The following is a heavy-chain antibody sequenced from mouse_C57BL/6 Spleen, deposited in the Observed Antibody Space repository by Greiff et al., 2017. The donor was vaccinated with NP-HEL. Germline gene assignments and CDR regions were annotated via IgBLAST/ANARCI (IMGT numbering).Heavy chain of an antibody. CDR3: ARKGGNYAMDY. V-gene: IGHV1-78*01. J-gene: IGHJ4*01. Sequence: QVQLKESDAELVKPGASVKISCKVSGYTFTDHTVHWMKQRPEQGLEWIGYIYPRDGGTKYNQKFKDKATLTADKSSSTAYMQLSSLTYEDSAVYYCARKGGNYAMDYWGQGTSVTVSS. D-gene: IGHD1-1*01. CDR1: GYTFTDHT. CDR2: IYPRDGGT.